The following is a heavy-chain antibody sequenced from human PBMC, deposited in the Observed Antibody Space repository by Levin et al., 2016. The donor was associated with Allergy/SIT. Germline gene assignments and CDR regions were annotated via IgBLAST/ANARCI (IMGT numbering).Heavy chain of an antibody. J-gene: IGHJ5*02. CDR3: ARDRTSGVHGEWFDP. CDR2: VYYTGST. V-gene: IGHV4-59*01. Sequence: WIRQPPGKGLEWIGYVYYTGSTNYNPSLKSRVTISLDTSKNQFSLNLNSVTAADTAVYYCARDRTSGVHGEWFDPWGQGTLVTVSS. D-gene: IGHD2-2*01.